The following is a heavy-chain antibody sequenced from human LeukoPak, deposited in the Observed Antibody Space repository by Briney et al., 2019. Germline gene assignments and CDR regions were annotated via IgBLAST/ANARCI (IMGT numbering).Heavy chain of an antibody. J-gene: IGHJ4*02. CDR1: GFTFRTYE. CDR3: AKRGVVIRVILVGFHKEAYYFDS. V-gene: IGHV3-48*01. D-gene: IGHD3-22*01. CDR2: IGTIISTT. Sequence: GGSLRLSCAASGFTFRTYEMNWVRQAPGKGLEWVSYIGTIISTTYYADSVKGRFTVSRDNPKNTLYLQMNSLRAEDTAVYFCAKRGVVIRVILVGFHKEAYYFDSWGQGALVTVSS.